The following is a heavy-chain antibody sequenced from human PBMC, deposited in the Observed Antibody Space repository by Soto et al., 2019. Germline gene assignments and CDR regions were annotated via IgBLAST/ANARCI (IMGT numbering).Heavy chain of an antibody. CDR1: GFTFSSYW. CDR3: ARSRYCGGDCYIYFDY. Sequence: GGSLRLSCAASGFTFSSYWMSWVRQAPGKGLEWVANIKQDGSEKYYVDSVKGRFTISRDNAKNSLYLQMNSLRAEDTAVYYCARSRYCGGDCYIYFDYWGQGTLVTVSS. J-gene: IGHJ4*02. CDR2: IKQDGSEK. V-gene: IGHV3-7*01. D-gene: IGHD2-21*01.